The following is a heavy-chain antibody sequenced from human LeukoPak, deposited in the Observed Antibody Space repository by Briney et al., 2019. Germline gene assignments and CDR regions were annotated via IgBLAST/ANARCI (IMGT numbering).Heavy chain of an antibody. J-gene: IGHJ4*02. CDR1: GYTFTGYY. D-gene: IGHD3-22*01. CDR2: INPNSGGT. CDR3: ARAASYYYDSSGYSFDY. Sequence: GASVKVSCKASGYTFTGYYMHWVRQAPGQGLDWMGWINPNSGGTNYAQKFQGRVTMTRDTSISTAYMELSRLRSDDTAVYYCARAASYYYDSSGYSFDYWGQGTLVTVSS. V-gene: IGHV1-2*02.